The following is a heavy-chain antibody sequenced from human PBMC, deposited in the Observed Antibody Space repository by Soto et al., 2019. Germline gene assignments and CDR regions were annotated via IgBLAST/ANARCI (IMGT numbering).Heavy chain of an antibody. CDR3: ANVRG. D-gene: IGHD3-3*01. V-gene: IGHV3-23*01. CDR1: GFTLSSFA. CDR2: SSGTGINA. Sequence: EVQLLESGGALVQPGGSLSLSCAGSGFTLSSFAMNWVRQAPGKGLEWVSASSGTGINAYYADSVRGRFTVSRDNSKNMVFFQMNSLRVEDTAVYYCANVRGWGQGILVTVSS. J-gene: IGHJ4*02.